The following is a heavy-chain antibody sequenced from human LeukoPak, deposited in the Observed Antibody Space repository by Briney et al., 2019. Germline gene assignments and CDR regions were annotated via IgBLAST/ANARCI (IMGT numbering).Heavy chain of an antibody. Sequence: PSETLSLTCTVSGGSISSYYWSWIRQPPGKGLEWIGYIYYSGSTNYNPSLKSRVTISVDTSKNQFSLKLSSVTAADTAVYYCAREQSWYPEYYFDYWGQGTLVTVSS. D-gene: IGHD6-13*01. CDR3: AREQSWYPEYYFDY. V-gene: IGHV4-59*01. CDR2: IYYSGST. J-gene: IGHJ4*02. CDR1: GGSISSYY.